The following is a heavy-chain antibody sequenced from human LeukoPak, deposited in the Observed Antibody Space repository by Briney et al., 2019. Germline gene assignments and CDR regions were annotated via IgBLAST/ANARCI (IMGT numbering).Heavy chain of an antibody. J-gene: IGHJ5*02. CDR1: GFTFGYFW. CDR2: MKGDGSHI. CDR3: VRDGPLRSPTSGWFDP. V-gene: IGHV3-7*01. Sequence: PGGSLRLSCAASGFTFGYFWMSWVRQAPGRGLQWAATMKGDGSHIYYVDSVKGRFTISRDDATNSLYLQMSSLRAEDTAVYYCVRDGPLRSPTSGWFDPWGQGTLVTVSS. D-gene: IGHD2-2*01.